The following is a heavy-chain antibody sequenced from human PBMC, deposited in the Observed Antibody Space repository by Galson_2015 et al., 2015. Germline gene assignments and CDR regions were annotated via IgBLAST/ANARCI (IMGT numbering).Heavy chain of an antibody. CDR3: EILAAATAH. CDR1: GYSFTDYA. D-gene: IGHD1-26*01. CDR2: INTGNGNT. J-gene: IGHJ4*02. Sequence: SVKVSCKASGYSFTDYAMHWVRQAPGQGLEWMGWINTGNGNTECLQKFQGRVTITRDTSASTAYMELSSLTSEDTAVYYCEILAAATAHSGPGTLAPVSS. V-gene: IGHV1-3*04.